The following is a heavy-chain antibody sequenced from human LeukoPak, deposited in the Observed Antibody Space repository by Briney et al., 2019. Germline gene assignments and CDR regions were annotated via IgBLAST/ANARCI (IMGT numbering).Heavy chain of an antibody. CDR2: INHDGNT. CDR1: GGPFSGYY. D-gene: IGHD6-13*01. Sequence: SETLSLTCAVYGGPFSGYYWSWIRHLPGKGLEWIGEINHDGNTNYNPSLKSRVTILLDTSKNQFSLKLTSMTAADTAVYYCARVSQQLVRGGFDYWGQGTLVTVSS. V-gene: IGHV4-34*01. CDR3: ARVSQQLVRGGFDY. J-gene: IGHJ4*02.